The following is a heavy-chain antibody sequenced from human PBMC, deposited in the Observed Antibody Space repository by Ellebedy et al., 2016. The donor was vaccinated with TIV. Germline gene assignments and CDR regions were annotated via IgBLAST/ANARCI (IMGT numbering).Heavy chain of an antibody. J-gene: IGHJ4*02. V-gene: IGHV3-7*01. CDR2: IKQDGSEK. CDR3: ARVYDSIDY. CDR1: GFTFSSYW. Sequence: GESLKISCAASGFTFSSYWMSWVRQAPGKGLEWVANIKQDGSEKYYVHSVKGRFTISRDNAKNSLYRQMNSLRAEDTAVYYCARVYDSIDYWGQGTLVTVSS. D-gene: IGHD3-22*01.